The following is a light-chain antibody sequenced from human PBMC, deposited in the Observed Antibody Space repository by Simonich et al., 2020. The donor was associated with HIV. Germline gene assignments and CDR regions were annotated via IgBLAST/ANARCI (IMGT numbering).Light chain of an antibody. CDR1: VLAKKY. CDR2: KDS. J-gene: IGLJ3*02. Sequence: SYELTQPSSVSVSPGQTARITCSGDVLAKKYVRWFQQKPGQAPVLVIYKDSERPSGIPERFSGSSSGTTVTLTISGAQDEDEADYYCSSSTSSSTLGFGGGTKVTVL. CDR3: SSSTSSSTLG. V-gene: IGLV3-27*01.